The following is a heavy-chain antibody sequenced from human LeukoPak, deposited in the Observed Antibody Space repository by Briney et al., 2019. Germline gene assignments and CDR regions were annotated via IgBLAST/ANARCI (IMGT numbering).Heavy chain of an antibody. Sequence: SETLSYTCSVSGASMRTYYWGWVRQTPGKGLEFIGYISDTGSTNYNPSLKSRVTISVDTSKSLFSLRLTSATAADTAVYYCARDGDSGDFVGAFDVWGQGTLVTVSS. V-gene: IGHV4-59*01. CDR2: ISDTGST. CDR3: ARDGDSGDFVGAFDV. J-gene: IGHJ3*01. CDR1: GASMRTYY. D-gene: IGHD4-17*01.